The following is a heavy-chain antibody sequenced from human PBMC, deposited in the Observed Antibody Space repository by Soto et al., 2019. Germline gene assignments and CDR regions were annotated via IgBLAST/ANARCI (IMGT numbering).Heavy chain of an antibody. D-gene: IGHD6-19*01. Sequence: GSRRLSCAASGFAFSAYAMHWVRQAPGKGLEWVAVVSHDGRNTHYADSVNGRFTISRDSSTNTVSLEMTSLRAEDMALYYCAKGGRQWLVTYDCSYWGQGA. J-gene: IGHJ4*02. CDR3: AKGGRQWLVTYDCSY. CDR2: VSHDGRNT. V-gene: IGHV3-30*18. CDR1: GFAFSAYA.